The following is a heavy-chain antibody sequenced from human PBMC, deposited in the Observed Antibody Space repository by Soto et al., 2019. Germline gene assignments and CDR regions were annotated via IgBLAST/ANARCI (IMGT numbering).Heavy chain of an antibody. CDR3: AVSRLTGVYDS. Sequence: ETLSLTCAVYGGSFSGYYWSWIRQPPGKGLEWIGEINHSGSTNYNPSLKSRVTISVDTSKNSLYLQMDALRVEDTAVYYCAVSRLTGVYDSWGLGTLVTVSS. J-gene: IGHJ4*02. CDR1: GGSFSGYY. D-gene: IGHD2-8*01. CDR2: INHSGST. V-gene: IGHV4-34*01.